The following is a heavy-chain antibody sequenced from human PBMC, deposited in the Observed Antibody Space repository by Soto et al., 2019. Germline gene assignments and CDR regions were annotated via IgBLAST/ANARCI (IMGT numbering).Heavy chain of an antibody. CDR2: MNPNRGNT. J-gene: IGHJ6*02. CDR3: ARVPGIAESGYYYGMDV. V-gene: IGHV1-8*01. CDR1: GYTFTSYD. Sequence: QVQLVQSGAEVKKPGASVKVSCKASGYTFTSYDINWVRQAPGQGLEWMGWMNPNRGNTGYAQKFQGRATMTRNTSISTAYMELSSLRSEDTAVYYCARVPGIAESGYYYGMDVWGQGTTVTVSS. D-gene: IGHD6-19*01.